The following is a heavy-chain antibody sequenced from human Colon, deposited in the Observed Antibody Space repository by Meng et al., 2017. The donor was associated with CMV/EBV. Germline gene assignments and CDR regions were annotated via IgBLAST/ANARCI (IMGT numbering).Heavy chain of an antibody. Sequence: ASVKVSCKASGYTFTGYYMHWVRQAPGQGLEWMGWIDTYRGDTKYAQHLQGRATMATDTSTNTAYMELRSLRSDDAAVYYCARDQLSGHGMDVWGQGTTVTVSS. CDR2: IDTYRGDT. V-gene: IGHV1-18*04. CDR1: GYTFTGYY. D-gene: IGHD2-2*01. CDR3: ARDQLSGHGMDV. J-gene: IGHJ6*02.